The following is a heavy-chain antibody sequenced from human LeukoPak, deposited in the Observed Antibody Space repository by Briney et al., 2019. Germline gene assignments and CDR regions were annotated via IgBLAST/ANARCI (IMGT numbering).Heavy chain of an antibody. CDR3: AKDHRWVPDY. Sequence: TGGSLRLSCAASGFTFSTYAMSWVRQAPGKGLEWVSAISGSGGTTYYADSVKGRFTISRDNSKNTLYLQMNSLRAEDTAVYYCAKDHRWVPDYWGQGTLLTVSS. D-gene: IGHD4-23*01. CDR2: ISGSGGTT. J-gene: IGHJ4*02. CDR1: GFTFSTYA. V-gene: IGHV3-23*01.